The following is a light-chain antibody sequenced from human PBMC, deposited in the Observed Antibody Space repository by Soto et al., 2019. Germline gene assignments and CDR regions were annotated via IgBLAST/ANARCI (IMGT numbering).Light chain of an antibody. V-gene: IGLV1-47*01. Sequence: QSVLTQPPSASGTPGQRVTISCSGSSSNIGSNYAYWYKQLPGTAPKLLIYRNNQRPSGVPDRFSGSKSGTSASLAISGLRSEDEADYYCAAWDDSLSGYVFGTGTKLTVL. CDR1: SSNIGSNY. J-gene: IGLJ1*01. CDR3: AAWDDSLSGYV. CDR2: RNN.